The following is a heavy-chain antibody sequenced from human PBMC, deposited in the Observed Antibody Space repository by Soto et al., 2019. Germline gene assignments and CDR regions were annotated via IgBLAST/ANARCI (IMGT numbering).Heavy chain of an antibody. CDR2: IYHSGST. D-gene: IGHD4-17*01. Sequence: SETLSLTCAVSGDSISSSNWLSWVRQPPGKGLEWIGEIYHSGSTNYTPSLKSRGTISVDKPKNQFPLKLTSVTAAAPAAYYCARGPPYGDYTSSYYGMDVWAQGTTVTVPS. J-gene: IGHJ6*02. CDR3: ARGPPYGDYTSSYYGMDV. CDR1: GDSISSSNW. V-gene: IGHV4-4*02.